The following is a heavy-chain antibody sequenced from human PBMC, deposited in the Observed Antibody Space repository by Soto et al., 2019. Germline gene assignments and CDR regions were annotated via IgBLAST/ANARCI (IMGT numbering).Heavy chain of an antibody. CDR3: AREAMAVTPLGYYYYGMDV. CDR2: ISAYNGNT. J-gene: IGHJ6*02. D-gene: IGHD2-21*02. Sequence: GASVKVSCKASGYTFTSYDINWVRQATGQGLEWMGWISAYNGNTNYAQKLQGRVTMTTDTSTSTAYMELRSLRSDDTAVYYCAREAMAVTPLGYYYYGMDVWGQGTTVTVSS. CDR1: GYTFTSYD. V-gene: IGHV1-18*01.